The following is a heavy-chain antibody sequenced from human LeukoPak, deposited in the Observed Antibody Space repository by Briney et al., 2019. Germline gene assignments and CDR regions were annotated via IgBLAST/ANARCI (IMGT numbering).Heavy chain of an antibody. V-gene: IGHV3-7*01. J-gene: IGHJ4*02. CDR3: GRFGYVAAVDS. CDR1: GFTFESYG. D-gene: IGHD2-15*01. Sequence: GGSLRLSCAASGFTFESYGMHWVRQAPGKGLEWVANIEPAGSATYYVDSVKGRFTISRDNAKNLLYLQMNSLRAEDSAVYHCGRFGYVAAVDSWGQGALVTVSS. CDR2: IEPAGSAT.